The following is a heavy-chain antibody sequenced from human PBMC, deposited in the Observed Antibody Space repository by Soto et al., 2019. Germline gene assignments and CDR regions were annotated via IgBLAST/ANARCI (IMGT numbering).Heavy chain of an antibody. CDR1: GYTFTGYY. CDR3: ARPYSSGRYNWFDP. CDR2: INPNSGGT. V-gene: IGHV1-2*02. Sequence: ASVKVSCKASGYTFTGYYMHCVRQAPGQGLEWMGWINPNSGGTNYAQKFQGRVTMTRDTSISTAYMELSRLRSDDTAVYYCARPYSSGRYNWFDPWGQGTLVTVSS. J-gene: IGHJ5*02. D-gene: IGHD6-19*01.